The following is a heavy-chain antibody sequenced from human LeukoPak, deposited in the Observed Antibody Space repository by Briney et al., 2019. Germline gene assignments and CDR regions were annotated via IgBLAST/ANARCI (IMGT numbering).Heavy chain of an antibody. Sequence: GGSLRLSCATSAFTFSNYAMNWVRQAPGKGLEWVSGIIGSGDSTYYADSVKGRFTISRDNAKTSLYLQMNSLRAEDTAVYYCARDLSGVAGYTYGRGIDYWGQGTLVTVSS. V-gene: IGHV3-23*01. D-gene: IGHD5-18*01. CDR3: ARDLSGVAGYTYGRGIDY. J-gene: IGHJ4*02. CDR2: IIGSGDST. CDR1: AFTFSNYA.